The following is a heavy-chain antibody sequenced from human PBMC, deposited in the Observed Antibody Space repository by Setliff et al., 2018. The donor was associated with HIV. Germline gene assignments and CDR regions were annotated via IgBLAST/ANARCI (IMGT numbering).Heavy chain of an antibody. V-gene: IGHV4-61*09. CDR3: ARVGGVATITSRGYYMDV. D-gene: IGHD5-12*01. J-gene: IGHJ6*03. Sequence: PSETLSLTCTVSGGSISSGSYYWSWIRQPAGKGLEWIGHIYTSGSTNYNPSLKSRVTISVDTSKNQFSLKLSSVTAADTAVYYCARVGGVATITSRGYYMDVWGKGTTVTVSS. CDR2: IYTSGST. CDR1: GGSISSGSYY.